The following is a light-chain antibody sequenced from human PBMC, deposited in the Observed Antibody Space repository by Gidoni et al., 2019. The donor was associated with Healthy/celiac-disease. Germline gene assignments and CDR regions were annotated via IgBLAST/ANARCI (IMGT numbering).Light chain of an antibody. CDR2: GAS. J-gene: IGKJ1*01. Sequence: EIVLTQSPGTLSLSPGERATLSCRASKSVSSSYLTWYQQKPGQAPRLLIYGASSRATGIPDMFSGSGSGTDFPLTISRLEPEDFAVYYCQQYGSSSWTFGQGTKVEIK. CDR1: KSVSSSY. V-gene: IGKV3-20*01. CDR3: QQYGSSSWT.